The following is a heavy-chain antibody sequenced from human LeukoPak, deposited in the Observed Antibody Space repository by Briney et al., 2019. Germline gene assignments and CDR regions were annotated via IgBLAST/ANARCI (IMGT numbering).Heavy chain of an antibody. CDR2: ISSNGGSP. D-gene: IGHD2-15*01. Sequence: GGSLRLSCAASGFTFISYAMHWVRQAPGKGLEYVSAISSNGGSPYYANSVKGRFTISRDNSKNTLYLQMSSLRAEDMAVYYCAREYCSGGNCQYYFDYWGQGTLVTVSS. CDR3: AREYCSGGNCQYYFDY. J-gene: IGHJ4*02. V-gene: IGHV3-64*01. CDR1: GFTFISYA.